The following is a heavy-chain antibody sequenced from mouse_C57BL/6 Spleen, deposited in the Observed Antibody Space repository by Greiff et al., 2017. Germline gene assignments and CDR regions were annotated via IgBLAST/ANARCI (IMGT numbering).Heavy chain of an antibody. CDR2: IDPSDSET. Sequence: VKLQQPGAELVRPGSSVKLSCKASGYTFTSYWMHWVKQRPIQGLEWIGNIDPSDSETHYNQKFKDKATLTVDKSSSTAYMQLSSLTSEDSAVYYCARWADYYGSSYTFDYWGQGTTLTVSS. CDR1: GYTFTSYW. V-gene: IGHV1-52*01. J-gene: IGHJ2*01. D-gene: IGHD1-1*01. CDR3: ARWADYYGSSYTFDY.